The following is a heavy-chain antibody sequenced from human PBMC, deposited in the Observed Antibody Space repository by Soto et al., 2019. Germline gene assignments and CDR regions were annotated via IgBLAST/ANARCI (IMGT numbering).Heavy chain of an antibody. CDR3: AKEYGHGYWYFDY. CDR1: GFTFSSYA. CDR2: ISYDGSNK. D-gene: IGHD5-18*01. J-gene: IGHJ4*02. Sequence: PGGSLRLSFAASGFTFSSYAMHWVRQAPGKGLEWVAVISYDGSNKYYADSVKGRFTISRDNSKNTLYLQMNSLRAEDTDVSSCAKEYGHGYWYFDYWGQGT. V-gene: IGHV3-30-3*01.